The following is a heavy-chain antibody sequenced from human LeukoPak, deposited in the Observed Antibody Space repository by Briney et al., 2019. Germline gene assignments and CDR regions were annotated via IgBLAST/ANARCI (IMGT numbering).Heavy chain of an antibody. J-gene: IGHJ6*03. Sequence: SETLSLTCTVSGGSISSYYWSWIRQTPGQGLEWIGYIYYSGSTNFNPSLKSRVTISVDTSKNQFSLKMSSVTAADTAVYFCARGGPPGYYYDYYMDVWGKGTTVTISS. CDR1: GGSISSYY. CDR3: ARGGPPGYYYDYYMDV. V-gene: IGHV4-59*01. CDR2: IYYSGST.